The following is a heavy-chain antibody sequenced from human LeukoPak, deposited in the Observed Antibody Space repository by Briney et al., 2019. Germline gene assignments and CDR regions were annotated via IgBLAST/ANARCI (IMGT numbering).Heavy chain of an antibody. CDR2: LYPDDSDT. CDR3: ARGRGAFHGYENFDF. J-gene: IGHJ4*02. D-gene: IGHD5-12*01. V-gene: IGHV5-51*01. CDR1: GYKFSNFW. Sequence: GKSLKISFHTSGYKFSNFWIGWVRQTPGKGLEWMGVLYPDDSDTRYSPSFQGQVTISADKSIRTAYLQWRSLKASDTGLYYCARGRGAFHGYENFDFWGQGTPVTVSS.